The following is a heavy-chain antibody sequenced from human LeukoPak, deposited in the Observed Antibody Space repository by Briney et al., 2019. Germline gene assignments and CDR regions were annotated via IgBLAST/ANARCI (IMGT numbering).Heavy chain of an antibody. CDR3: ARGPLGYCSSSSCHGPDY. CDR1: GDSFSGFY. D-gene: IGHD2-2*01. CDR2: INHSGST. Sequence: SETLSLTCAVYGDSFSGFYWSWIRQPPGKGLEWIGEINHSGSTNYNPSLKSRVTISADTSKNQFSLRLSSVTAADTAVYYCARGPLGYCSSSSCHGPDYWGQGTLVTVCS. V-gene: IGHV4-34*01. J-gene: IGHJ4*02.